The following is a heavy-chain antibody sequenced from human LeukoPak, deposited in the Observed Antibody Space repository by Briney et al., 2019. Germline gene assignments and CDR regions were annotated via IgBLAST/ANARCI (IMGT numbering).Heavy chain of an antibody. CDR3: AKDPVGATPNNWFDP. J-gene: IGHJ5*02. CDR1: GYSITNGYY. D-gene: IGHD1-26*01. CDR2: ISHSGST. Sequence: SETLSLTCTVSGYSITNGYYWAWIRQPPGKGPEWIGSISHSGSTYYNSSLKSRVTISVDASKNQFSLKVTSVTAADTAVYYCAKDPVGATPNNWFDPWGQGTLVTVSS. V-gene: IGHV4-38-2*02.